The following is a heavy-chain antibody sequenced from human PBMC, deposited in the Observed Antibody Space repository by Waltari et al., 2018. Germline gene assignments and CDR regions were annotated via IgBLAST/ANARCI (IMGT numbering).Heavy chain of an antibody. CDR3: AKVPAAKYYYYYMDV. CDR2: ISWNSGSI. J-gene: IGHJ6*03. Sequence: EVQLVESGGGLVQPGRSLRLSCAASGFTFDDYAMHWVRQATGKGLEWVSGISWNSGSIGYADSVKGRFTISRDNAKNSLYLQMNSLRAEDTALYYCAKVPAAKYYYYYMDVWGKGTTVTVSS. V-gene: IGHV3-9*01. D-gene: IGHD2-2*01. CDR1: GFTFDDYA.